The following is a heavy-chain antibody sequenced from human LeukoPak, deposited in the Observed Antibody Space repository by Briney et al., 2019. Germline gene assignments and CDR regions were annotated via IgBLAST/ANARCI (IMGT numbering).Heavy chain of an antibody. V-gene: IGHV4-4*02. J-gene: IGHJ4*02. Sequence: SETLSLTCAVSGGPISSTDWWSWVRQTPGKGLEWLGEIFHSGATNYSPSLKSRATISVDMSKNQFSLKLTSVTGADTAVYYCAGERGEEYSSGWYKRNYFDNWGQGIRVTVSS. D-gene: IGHD6-19*01. CDR3: AGERGEEYSSGWYKRNYFDN. CDR1: GGPISSTDW. CDR2: IFHSGAT.